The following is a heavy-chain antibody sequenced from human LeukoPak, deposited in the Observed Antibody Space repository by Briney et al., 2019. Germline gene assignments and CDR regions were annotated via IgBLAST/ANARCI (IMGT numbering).Heavy chain of an antibody. CDR1: GYTFTGYF. CDR2: INPSSGGT. CDR3: ARGRAGDYFDY. J-gene: IGHJ4*02. V-gene: IGHV1-2*02. Sequence: GASVKVSCKTSGYTFTGYFIHWVRQAPGRDLEWMGWINPSSGGTSNLQKFQGRVAMTRDTSISTAYMDLSRLRSDDTAVYYCARGRAGDYFDYWGQGTLVTVSS.